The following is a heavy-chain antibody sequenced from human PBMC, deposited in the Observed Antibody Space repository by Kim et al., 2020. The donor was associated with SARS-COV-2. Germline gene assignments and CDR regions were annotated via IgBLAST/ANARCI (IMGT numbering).Heavy chain of an antibody. J-gene: IGHJ6*02. CDR3: ARDTGLYYYGMDV. D-gene: IGHD2-8*02. Sequence: SETLSLTCTVSGGSISSGGYYWSWIRQHPGKGLEWIGYIYYSGSTYYNPSLKSRVTISVDTSKNQFSLKLSSVTAADTAVYYCARDTGLYYYGMDVWGQGTTVTVSS. CDR1: GGSISSGGYY. V-gene: IGHV4-31*03. CDR2: IYYSGST.